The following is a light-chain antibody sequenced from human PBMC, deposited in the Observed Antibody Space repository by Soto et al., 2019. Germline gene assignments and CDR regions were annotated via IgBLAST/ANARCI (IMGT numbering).Light chain of an antibody. CDR1: QSVSSY. V-gene: IGKV3-11*01. CDR2: DAS. Sequence: IVVTQSPATLSLSPVERGTLSCIASQSVSSYLAWYQQKPGQAPRLLIYDASNRATGIPARFSGSGSGTDFTLTISSLQTEDFAVYYCQQRSNWHTITFGHGTRLEIK. J-gene: IGKJ5*01. CDR3: QQRSNWHTIT.